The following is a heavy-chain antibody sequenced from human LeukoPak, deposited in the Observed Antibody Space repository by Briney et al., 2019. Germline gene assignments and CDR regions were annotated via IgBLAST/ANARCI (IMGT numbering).Heavy chain of an antibody. Sequence: PSETLSLTCAVYGGSFSGYYWSWIRQPPGKGLEWIGEINHSGSTNYNPSLKSRVTISVDTSKNQFSLKLSSVTAADTAVYYCAREFGDSSGYYYSDYWGQGTLVTVSS. D-gene: IGHD3-22*01. CDR1: GGSFSGYY. CDR2: INHSGST. V-gene: IGHV4-34*01. CDR3: AREFGDSSGYYYSDY. J-gene: IGHJ4*02.